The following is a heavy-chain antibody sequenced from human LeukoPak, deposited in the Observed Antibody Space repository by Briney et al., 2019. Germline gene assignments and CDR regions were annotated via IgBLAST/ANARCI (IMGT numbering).Heavy chain of an antibody. CDR1: GFTFSSYS. CDR3: ARGAVRGSSHLTPPDY. V-gene: IGHV3-21*01. CDR2: ISSSSSYV. J-gene: IGHJ4*02. Sequence: GGSLRLSCAASGFTFSSYSMNWVRQAPGKGLEWVSSISSSSSYVYYADSVKGRFTISRDNAKNSLYLQMNSLRAEDTAVYYCARGAVRGSSHLTPPDYWGQGTLVTVSS. D-gene: IGHD3-10*02.